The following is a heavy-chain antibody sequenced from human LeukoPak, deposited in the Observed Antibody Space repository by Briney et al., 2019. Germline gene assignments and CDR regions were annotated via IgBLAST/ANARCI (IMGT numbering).Heavy chain of an antibody. D-gene: IGHD3-22*01. CDR1: GYSFTSYW. CDR2: IYPGDSDT. V-gene: IGHV5-51*07. Sequence: GESLKISCKGSGYSFTSYWIGWVHQMPGKGLEWMGIIYPGDSDTRYSPSFQGQVTISADKSISTAYLQWSSLKASDTAMYYSARLRPAYDSSGYYSNYFDYWGQGTLVTVSS. J-gene: IGHJ4*02. CDR3: ARLRPAYDSSGYYSNYFDY.